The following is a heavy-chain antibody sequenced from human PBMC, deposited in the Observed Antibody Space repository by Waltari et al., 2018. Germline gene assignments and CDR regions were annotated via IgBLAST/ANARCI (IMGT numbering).Heavy chain of an antibody. CDR2: IYHSGST. CDR3: ARDSSSWYGIYYYYGMDV. D-gene: IGHD6-13*01. V-gene: IGHV4-38-2*02. Sequence: QVQLQESGPGLVKPSETLSLTCAVSGYSISSGYYWGWIPQPPGKGLEWIGSIYHSGSTYYNPSLKSRVTISVDTSKNQCSLKLSSVTAADTAVYYCARDSSSWYGIYYYYGMDVWGQGTTVTVSS. J-gene: IGHJ6*02. CDR1: GYSISSGYY.